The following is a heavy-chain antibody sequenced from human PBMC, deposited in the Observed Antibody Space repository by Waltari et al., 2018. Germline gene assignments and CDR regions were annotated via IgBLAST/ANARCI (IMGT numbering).Heavy chain of an antibody. Sequence: QLQLQESGPGLVKPSETLSLTCTVSGGSISSSSYYWGWIRQPPGKGLEWIGSIYYSGSTYHNPSLKSRVTISVDTSKNQFSLKLSSVTAADTAVYYCARPARYSRPIVDFDIWGQGTMVTVSS. CDR3: ARPARYSRPIVDFDI. D-gene: IGHD6-13*01. J-gene: IGHJ3*02. CDR1: GGSISSSSYY. V-gene: IGHV4-39*01. CDR2: IYYSGST.